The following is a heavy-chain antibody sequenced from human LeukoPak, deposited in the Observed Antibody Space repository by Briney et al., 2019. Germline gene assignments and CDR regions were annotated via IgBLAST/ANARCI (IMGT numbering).Heavy chain of an antibody. CDR2: INPSGGST. V-gene: IGHV1-46*01. Sequence: ASAKVSCRASGYTFTSYYMHWVRQAPGQGLEWMGIINPSGGSTSYAQKFQGRVTMTRDTSTSTVYMELSSLRSEDTAVYYCARGVYYYDSSGYYYSPTGWFDPWGQGTLVTVSS. CDR1: GYTFTSYY. CDR3: ARGVYYYDSSGYYYSPTGWFDP. D-gene: IGHD3-22*01. J-gene: IGHJ5*02.